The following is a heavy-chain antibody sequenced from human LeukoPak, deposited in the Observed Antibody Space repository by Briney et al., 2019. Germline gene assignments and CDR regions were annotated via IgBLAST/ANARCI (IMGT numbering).Heavy chain of an antibody. Sequence: ASVTVSCKASGYTLTTYDITWVRQAAGQGLEWMGWMNPSSGDTGFPQKFQGRVTLTRSTSINTAYMELSSLTPEDTAVYYCARARTMRGPETPPYYFDYWGRGTLVTVSS. V-gene: IGHV1-8*03. D-gene: IGHD2-15*01. CDR3: ARARTMRGPETPPYYFDY. J-gene: IGHJ4*02. CDR2: MNPSSGDT. CDR1: GYTLTTYD.